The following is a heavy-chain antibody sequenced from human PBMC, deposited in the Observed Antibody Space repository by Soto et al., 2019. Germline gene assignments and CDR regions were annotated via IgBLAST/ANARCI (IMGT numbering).Heavy chain of an antibody. D-gene: IGHD3-22*01. Sequence: GGSLRLSCAASGFTFSSYGMHWVRQAPGKGLEWVAVISYDGSNKYYADSVKGRFTISRDNSKNTLYLQMNSLRAEDTAVYYCAKDPRGYYDSSGLLSYYYYYGMDVWGQGTTVTVSS. V-gene: IGHV3-30*18. CDR3: AKDPRGYYDSSGLLSYYYYYGMDV. J-gene: IGHJ6*02. CDR2: ISYDGSNK. CDR1: GFTFSSYG.